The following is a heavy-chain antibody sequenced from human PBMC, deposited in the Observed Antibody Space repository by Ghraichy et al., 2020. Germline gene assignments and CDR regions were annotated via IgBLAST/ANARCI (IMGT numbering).Heavy chain of an antibody. D-gene: IGHD6-13*01. J-gene: IGHJ4*02. Sequence: GGSLRLSCAASGFTLRSYAMSWVRQAPGKGLEWVSTISGSGDSTYYADSVKGGFTISRDNSKNTLYLQMNSLRAEDTAVYYCAKGVLSLDSYSSSWSHFVYWGQGTLVTVSP. CDR2: ISGSGDST. CDR3: AKGVLSLDSYSSSWSHFVY. V-gene: IGHV3-23*01. CDR1: GFTLRSYA.